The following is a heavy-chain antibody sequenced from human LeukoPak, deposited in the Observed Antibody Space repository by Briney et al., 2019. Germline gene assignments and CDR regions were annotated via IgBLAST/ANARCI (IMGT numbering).Heavy chain of an antibody. CDR1: GYTFTSYG. J-gene: IGHJ4*02. CDR3: ARDSYSNYLLDY. Sequence: ASVKVSCKASGYTFTSYGISWVRQAPGQGLEWMGWISAYNGNTNYAQKPQGRVTMTTDTSTSTAYMELRSLRSDDTAVYYCARDSYSNYLLDYWGQGTLVTVSS. CDR2: ISAYNGNT. V-gene: IGHV1-18*01. D-gene: IGHD4-11*01.